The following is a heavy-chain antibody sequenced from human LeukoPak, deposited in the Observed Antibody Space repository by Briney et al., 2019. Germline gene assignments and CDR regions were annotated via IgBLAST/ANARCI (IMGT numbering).Heavy chain of an antibody. CDR2: ISSSSGYI. CDR3: ARSRAQQRDTQFDY. J-gene: IGHJ4*02. V-gene: IGHV3-21*01. Sequence: GGSLRLSCAASGFTFSSYSMYWVRQAPGKGLEWVSSISSSSGYIYYADSVKGRFTISRDNAKNSLYLQMNSLGAEDTAVYYCARSRAQQRDTQFDYWGQGTLVTVSS. D-gene: IGHD5-18*01. CDR1: GFTFSSYS.